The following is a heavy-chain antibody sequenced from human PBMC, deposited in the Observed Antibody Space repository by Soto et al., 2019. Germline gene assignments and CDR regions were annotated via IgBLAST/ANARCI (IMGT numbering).Heavy chain of an antibody. CDR3: ARRDSGYIHGPPHYYYGLDV. CDR1: GGSISSGGYY. D-gene: IGHD5-18*01. CDR2: IDYSGST. J-gene: IGHJ6*02. Sequence: QVQLQESGPGLVKPSQTLSLTCSVSGGSISSGGYYWCWVRQHPGKGLEWIGYIDYSGSTNYNPSLKSRLSMSVDTSKNHFSLPLTSVTAADTAVYYCARRDSGYIHGPPHYYYGLDVWGQGTTVTVSS. V-gene: IGHV4-31*03.